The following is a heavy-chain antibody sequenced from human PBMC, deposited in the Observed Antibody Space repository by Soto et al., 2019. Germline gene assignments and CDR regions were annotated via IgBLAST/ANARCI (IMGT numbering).Heavy chain of an antibody. CDR1: GYTFTTYG. Sequence: ASVKVSCKASGYTFTTYGISWVRQAPGQGLEWMGWISGYNANTNYAQKFQGRVTMTTDTSTSTAVMELKSLRSDDTAMYYCARVGLRNYYDSSGTYDYWGQGTLVTVSS. V-gene: IGHV1-18*01. J-gene: IGHJ4*02. D-gene: IGHD3-22*01. CDR3: ARVGLRNYYDSSGTYDY. CDR2: ISGYNANT.